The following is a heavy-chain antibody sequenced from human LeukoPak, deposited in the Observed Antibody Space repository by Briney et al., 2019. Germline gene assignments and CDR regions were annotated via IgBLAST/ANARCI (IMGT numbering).Heavy chain of an antibody. D-gene: IGHD3-3*01. CDR2: ISAYNGNT. Sequence: ASVKVSCKASGYTFTSYGFTWVRQTPGQGLEWMGWISAYNGNTNYAQKLQGRVSMTTDTSTSTAYMELRSLRSDDTAVYYCARVSTQRGDVDFWSGYYQYYYMDVWGKGTTVTVSS. CDR1: GYTFTSYG. J-gene: IGHJ6*03. CDR3: ARVSTQRGDVDFWSGYYQYYYMDV. V-gene: IGHV1-18*01.